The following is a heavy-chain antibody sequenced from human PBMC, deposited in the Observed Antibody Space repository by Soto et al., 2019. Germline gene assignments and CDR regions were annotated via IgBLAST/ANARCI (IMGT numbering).Heavy chain of an antibody. J-gene: IGHJ4*02. CDR3: AKDPRLGYDSSGYPDY. Sequence: QVQLVESGGGVVQPGRSLRLSCAASGFTFSSSGMHWVRQAPGKGLEWAALISHDGSEKYYADSVKGRFTISRDNSKNTLFLQMNSLRAEDTAVYYCAKDPRLGYDSSGYPDYWGQGTLVTVSS. V-gene: IGHV3-30*18. D-gene: IGHD3-22*01. CDR1: GFTFSSSG. CDR2: ISHDGSEK.